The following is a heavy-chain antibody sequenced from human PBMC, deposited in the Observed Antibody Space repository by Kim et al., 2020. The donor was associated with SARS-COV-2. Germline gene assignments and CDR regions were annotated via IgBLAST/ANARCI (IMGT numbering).Heavy chain of an antibody. J-gene: IGHJ5*02. D-gene: IGHD6-13*01. V-gene: IGHV3-53*01. CDR2: IYSGGST. Sequence: GGSLRLSCAASGFTVSSNYMSWVRQAPGKGLEWVSVIYSGGSTYYADSVKGRFTISRDNSKNTLYLQMNSLRAEDTAVYYCARDLRPGRAAAGTMGLWFDPWGQGTLVTVSS. CDR3: ARDLRPGRAAAGTMGLWFDP. CDR1: GFTVSSNY.